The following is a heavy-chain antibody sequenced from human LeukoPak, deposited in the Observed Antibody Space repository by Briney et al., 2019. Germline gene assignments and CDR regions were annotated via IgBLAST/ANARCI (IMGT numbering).Heavy chain of an antibody. V-gene: IGHV3-33*08. CDR3: ARRSNPPGRIDH. CDR1: GFTFSSYG. J-gene: IGHJ4*02. Sequence: GRSLRLSCAASGFTFSSYGMHWVRQAPGKGLEWVAVIWYGGSNKYYADSVKGRFTISRDNSKNTLYLQMNSLRAEDTAVYYCARRSNPPGRIDHWGQGTLVTVSS. CDR2: IWYGGSNK. D-gene: IGHD1-14*01.